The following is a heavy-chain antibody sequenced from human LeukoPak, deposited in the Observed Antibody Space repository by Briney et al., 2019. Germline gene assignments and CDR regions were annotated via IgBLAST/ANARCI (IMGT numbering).Heavy chain of an antibody. CDR1: GFTFSSYG. CDR2: ISYDGSNK. CDR3: AKDIYYDSSGYGGPFDY. Sequence: GGSLRLSCAASGFTFSSYGMHWVRQAPGKGLEWVAVISYDGSNKYYADSVKGRFTISRDNSKNTLYLQMNSLRAEDTAVYYCAKDIYYDSSGYGGPFDYWGQGTLVTVSS. J-gene: IGHJ4*02. V-gene: IGHV3-30*18. D-gene: IGHD3-22*01.